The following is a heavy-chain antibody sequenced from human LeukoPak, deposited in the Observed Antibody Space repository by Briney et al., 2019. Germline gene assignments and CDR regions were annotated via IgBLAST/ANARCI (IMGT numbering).Heavy chain of an antibody. V-gene: IGHV4-30-4*01. CDR1: GGSISSGDYY. Sequence: SQTLSLTCTVSGGSISSGDYYWSWIRQPPGKGLEWIGYIYYSGSTYYNSSLKSRVTISVDTSKNQFSLKLSSVTAADTAVYYCARVTGSITYIDFWGQGTLVTVSS. CDR2: IYYSGST. CDR3: ARVTGSITYIDF. D-gene: IGHD3-10*01. J-gene: IGHJ4*02.